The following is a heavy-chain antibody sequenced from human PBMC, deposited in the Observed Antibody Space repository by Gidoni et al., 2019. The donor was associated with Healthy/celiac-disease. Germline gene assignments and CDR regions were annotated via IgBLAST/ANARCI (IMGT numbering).Heavy chain of an antibody. CDR3: ARPGYCSGGSCYFGFDP. D-gene: IGHD2-15*01. CDR1: GGSISSSSYD. Sequence: QLQLQESGPGLVKPSETLSLTCTVSGGSISSSSYDWGWIRQPPGKGLEWIGSIYYSGSTYYNPSLKSRVTISVDTSKNQFSLKLSSVTAADTAVYYCARPGYCSGGSCYFGFDPWGQGTLVTVSS. J-gene: IGHJ5*02. V-gene: IGHV4-39*01. CDR2: IYYSGST.